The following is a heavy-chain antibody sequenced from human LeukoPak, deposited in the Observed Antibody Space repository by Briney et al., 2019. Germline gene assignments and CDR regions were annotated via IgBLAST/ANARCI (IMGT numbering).Heavy chain of an antibody. CDR3: ARGSQYYYESSGYYSHDY. Sequence: SETLSLTCTVSGDSISSSNSYRGWIRQPPGKGLEWIGEINHSGSTNYNPSLKSRVTISVDTSKNQFSLKLSSVTAADTAVYYCARGSQYYYESSGYYSHDYWGQGTLVTVSS. D-gene: IGHD3-22*01. CDR1: GDSISSSNSY. V-gene: IGHV4-39*07. CDR2: INHSGST. J-gene: IGHJ4*02.